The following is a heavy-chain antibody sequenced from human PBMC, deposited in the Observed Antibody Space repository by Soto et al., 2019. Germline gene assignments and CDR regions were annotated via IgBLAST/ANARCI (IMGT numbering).Heavy chain of an antibody. Sequence: SLTCTVSGGSISSYYWSWIRQPPGKGLEWIGYIYYSGSTNYNPSLKSRVTISVDTSKNQFSLKLSSVTAADTAVYYCACSLGGSSWQLPRGYFYVDMEVGGQGTTVTLAS. CDR3: ACSLGGSSWQLPRGYFYVDMEV. D-gene: IGHD6-13*01. V-gene: IGHV4-59*01. J-gene: IGHJ6*01. CDR1: GGSISSYY. CDR2: IYYSGST.